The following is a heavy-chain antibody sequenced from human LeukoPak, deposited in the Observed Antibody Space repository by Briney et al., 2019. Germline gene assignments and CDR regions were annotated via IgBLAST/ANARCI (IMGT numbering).Heavy chain of an antibody. CDR3: ARAPEIVVLDAFDI. Sequence: PGGSLRLSCAASGFTFSSYSMNWVRQAPGKGLEWVSYISSSSSTIYYADSAKGRFTISRDNAKNSLYLQMNSLRAEDTAVYYCARAPEIVVLDAFDIWGQGTMVTVSS. CDR1: GFTFSSYS. J-gene: IGHJ3*02. V-gene: IGHV3-48*04. D-gene: IGHD3-22*01. CDR2: ISSSSSTI.